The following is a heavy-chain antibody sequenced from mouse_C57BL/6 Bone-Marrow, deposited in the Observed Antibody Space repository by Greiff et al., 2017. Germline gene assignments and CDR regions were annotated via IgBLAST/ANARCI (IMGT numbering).Heavy chain of an antibody. Sequence: QVQLKESGAELVKPGASVKMSCKASGYTFTSYWITWVKQRPGQGLEWIGDIYPGSGSTNYNEKFKSKATLTVDTSSSTAYMQLSSLTSEDSAVYYCATRGLLRFFDYWGQGTTLTVSS. V-gene: IGHV1-55*01. CDR2: IYPGSGST. CDR3: ATRGLLRFFDY. D-gene: IGHD1-1*01. CDR1: GYTFTSYW. J-gene: IGHJ2*01.